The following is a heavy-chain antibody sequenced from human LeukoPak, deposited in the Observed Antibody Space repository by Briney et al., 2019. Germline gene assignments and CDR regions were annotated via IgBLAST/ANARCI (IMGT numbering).Heavy chain of an antibody. D-gene: IGHD6-19*01. Sequence: PGGSLRLSCAASGFTFSSYGMHWVRQAPGKGLEWVAAIWYDGSNKYYADSVKGRFTISRDNSKNTLYLQMNSLRAEDTAVYYCARDNVAVAGTFDYWGQGTLVTVSS. CDR2: IWYDGSNK. J-gene: IGHJ4*02. CDR3: ARDNVAVAGTFDY. V-gene: IGHV3-33*01. CDR1: GFTFSSYG.